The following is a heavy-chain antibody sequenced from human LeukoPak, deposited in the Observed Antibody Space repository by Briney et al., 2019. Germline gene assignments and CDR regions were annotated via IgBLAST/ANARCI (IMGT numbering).Heavy chain of an antibody. CDR3: ARSDYYGSGDLDY. J-gene: IGHJ4*02. Sequence: GGSLRLSCAASGFTFSIYSMNWVRQAPGKGLEWVSYISSSSSTIYYADSVKGRFTISRDNAKNSLYLQMNSLRAEDTAVYYCARSDYYGSGDLDYWGQGTLVTVSS. CDR2: ISSSSSTI. V-gene: IGHV3-48*04. D-gene: IGHD3-10*01. CDR1: GFTFSIYS.